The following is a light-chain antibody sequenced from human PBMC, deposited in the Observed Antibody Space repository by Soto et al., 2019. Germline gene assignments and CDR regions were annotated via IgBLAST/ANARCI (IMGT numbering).Light chain of an antibody. Sequence: EIVMTQSPATLSVSPGERATLSCRASQSVSSNFAWYQQKPGLAPRLLIYGASTRATGIPARFSGSGSGTEFTLTISSLQYEDFAVYYCQQYNNWPYTFGQGTNLEIK. CDR1: QSVSSN. CDR2: GAS. CDR3: QQYNNWPYT. V-gene: IGKV3D-15*01. J-gene: IGKJ2*01.